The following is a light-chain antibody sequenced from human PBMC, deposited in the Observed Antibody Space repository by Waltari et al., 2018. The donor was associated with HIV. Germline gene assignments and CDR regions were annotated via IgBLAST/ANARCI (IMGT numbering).Light chain of an antibody. V-gene: IGKV4-1*01. Sequence: DIVMTQSPDSLAVSLGERATINCKSSQTVLYTSNNKNYLAWYQQKPGQPPKLLIYWASTRGSGVPDRFSGSGSGTDFTLTISNMQAADVAVYYCQQYYGNPLTFGGGTKVEIK. CDR3: QQYYGNPLT. J-gene: IGKJ4*01. CDR2: WAS. CDR1: QTVLYTSNNKNY.